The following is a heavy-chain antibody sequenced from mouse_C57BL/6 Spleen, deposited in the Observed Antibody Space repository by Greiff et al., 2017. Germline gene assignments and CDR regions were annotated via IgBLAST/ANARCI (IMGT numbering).Heavy chain of an antibody. V-gene: IGHV5-15*01. CDR1: GFTFSDYG. Sequence: EVQGVESGGGLVQPGGSLKLSCAASGFTFSDYGMAWVRQAPRKGPEWVAFISNLAYSIYYADTVTGRFTISRTNAKNPLYLEMSSLRSEVTAMYCCARVTTVVARYFDVWGTGTTVTVSS. CDR2: ISNLAYSI. D-gene: IGHD1-1*01. J-gene: IGHJ1*03. CDR3: ARVTTVVARYFDV.